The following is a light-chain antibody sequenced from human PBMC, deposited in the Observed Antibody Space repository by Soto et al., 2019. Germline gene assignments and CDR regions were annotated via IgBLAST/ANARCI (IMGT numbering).Light chain of an antibody. J-gene: IGLJ3*02. CDR2: DDS. Sequence: QSALTQPRSVSGSPGQSVTISCTGTSSDVGTYNYVSWYQQHPGKAPKLLIYDDSQRPSGVPDRFSGSKSAYAASLTIAGLQAEEEDDYYCCSYTGRCTSVFGGGTKLTVL. CDR1: SSDVGTYNY. V-gene: IGLV2-11*01. CDR3: CSYTGRCTSV.